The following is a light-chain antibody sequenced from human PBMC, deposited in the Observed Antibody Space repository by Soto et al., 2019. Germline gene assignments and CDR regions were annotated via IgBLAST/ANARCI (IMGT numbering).Light chain of an antibody. J-gene: IGKJ5*01. CDR2: AAS. V-gene: IGKV1-8*01. Sequence: AIRITQSPSSLSASKGDRVTITCRASQGISSYLAWYQQKPGKAPKLLIYAASTLQSGVPSRFSGSGSGTDFTLTISCLHSEDFATYYCQQYYSYPPRGTFGQGTRLEIK. CDR1: QGISSY. CDR3: QQYYSYPPRGT.